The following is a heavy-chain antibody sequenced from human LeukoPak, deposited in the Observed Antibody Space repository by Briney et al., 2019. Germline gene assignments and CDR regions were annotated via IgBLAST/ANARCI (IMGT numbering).Heavy chain of an antibody. Sequence: SETLSLTCTVSGGSISSSPYYWGWIRQPPGKGLEWIGSIYYSGSTYYNPSLESLFTISVDTSKNQFSLKLSSVTAADTAVYYCASIYYYGAGSYSHFDYWGQGTLVTVSS. CDR3: ASIYYYGAGSYSHFDY. V-gene: IGHV4-39*01. J-gene: IGHJ4*02. CDR1: GGSISSSPYY. D-gene: IGHD3-10*01. CDR2: IYYSGST.